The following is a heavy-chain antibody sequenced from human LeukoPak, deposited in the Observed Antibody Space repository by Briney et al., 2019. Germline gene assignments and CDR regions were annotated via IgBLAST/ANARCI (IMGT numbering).Heavy chain of an antibody. J-gene: IGHJ3*02. CDR1: GYTFTGYY. D-gene: IGHD1-1*01. V-gene: IGHV1-2*06. Sequence: ASVKVSCKASGYTFTGYYMHWVRQAPGQGLEWMGRVNPNSGGTNYAQKFQGRVSMTRDTSISTAYMELSRLRSDDTAVYYCASTKTPPSVAFDIWGRGTMVTVSS. CDR2: VNPNSGGT. CDR3: ASTKTPPSVAFDI.